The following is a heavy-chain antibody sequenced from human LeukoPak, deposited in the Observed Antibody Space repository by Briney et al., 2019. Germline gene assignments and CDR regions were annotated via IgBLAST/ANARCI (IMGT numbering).Heavy chain of an antibody. V-gene: IGHV3-30*02. CDR3: AKDPGGSSWDIGDGIYMDV. Sequence: PGGSLRLSCAASGFTFSSYGMHWVRQALGKGLEWVAFIRHDGSNTNYADSVKGRFSISRDNSKNTLYLQMNSLRAEDTAVYYCAKDPGGSSWDIGDGIYMDVCGKGATFTVSS. J-gene: IGHJ6*03. CDR1: GFTFSSYG. D-gene: IGHD6-13*01. CDR2: IRHDGSNT.